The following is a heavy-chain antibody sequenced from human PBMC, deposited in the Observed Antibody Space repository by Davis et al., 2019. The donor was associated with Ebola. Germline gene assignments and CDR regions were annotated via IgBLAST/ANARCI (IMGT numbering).Heavy chain of an antibody. V-gene: IGHV4-59*11. Sequence: PSETLSLTCTVSGVSISRHYWSWIRQPPGKRLGWIGSIYYTGSAYYNSSLNSRVTISVDTSRNQFSLKLTSVTAADTAMYYCSERGSSVWGQGTLVTLSS. CDR1: GVSISRHY. CDR3: SERGSSV. D-gene: IGHD3-10*01. J-gene: IGHJ4*02. CDR2: IYYTGSA.